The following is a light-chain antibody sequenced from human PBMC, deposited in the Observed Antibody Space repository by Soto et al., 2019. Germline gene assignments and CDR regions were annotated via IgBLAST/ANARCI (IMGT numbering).Light chain of an antibody. CDR3: QQSYSNSRA. V-gene: IGKV1-39*01. Sequence: DIQMTQSPSSLSASVGDRVTITCRASQSIISYLNWYQQKPGKAPKLLIYAASSLQSGVPSRFSGSGSGTDFTLTISSLQPEDFATYFCQQSYSNSRAFGPGTKVDIK. CDR2: AAS. J-gene: IGKJ3*01. CDR1: QSIISY.